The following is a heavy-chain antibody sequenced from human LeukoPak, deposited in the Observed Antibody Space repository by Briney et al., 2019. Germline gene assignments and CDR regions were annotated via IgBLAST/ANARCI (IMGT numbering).Heavy chain of an antibody. J-gene: IGHJ6*02. Sequence: ASVKVSCKASGYTFTDYYVHWVRQAPGQGLEWMGWINPDTGGTHYAQKFQGRVTMSRDTSSSAAYMELSRLISDDTAVYYCAKGGGKIIVFRWYGMDVWGQGTTVIVSS. V-gene: IGHV1-2*02. CDR2: INPDTGGT. CDR1: GYTFTDYY. D-gene: IGHD3-22*01. CDR3: AKGGGKIIVFRWYGMDV.